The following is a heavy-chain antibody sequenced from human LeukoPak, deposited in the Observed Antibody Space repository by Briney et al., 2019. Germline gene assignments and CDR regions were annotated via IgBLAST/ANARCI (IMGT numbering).Heavy chain of an antibody. J-gene: IGHJ4*02. V-gene: IGHV4-4*07. CDR1: GGSIRNYF. CDR3: ARESKSYDGSGYYHDY. CDR2: IYTSGST. Sequence: SETLSLTCSVSGGSIRNYFWSWIRQPAGKGLEWIGRIYTSGSTDSNPSLRSRVTTSVDTSRNQFSLKLTSVTAADTAVYYCARESKSYDGSGYYHDYQSQVTLVTVSS. D-gene: IGHD3-22*01.